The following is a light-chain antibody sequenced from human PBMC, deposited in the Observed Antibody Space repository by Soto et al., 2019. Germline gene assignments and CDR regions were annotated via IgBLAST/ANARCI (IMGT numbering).Light chain of an antibody. J-gene: IGLJ1*01. CDR1: SSDVGGHNY. CDR3: SSYTTSNTRQIV. V-gene: IGLV2-14*01. Sequence: QSVLTQPASVSGSPGQSITISCTGTSSDVGGHNYVSWYQQHPGKAPKFMIYDVSNRPSGVSNRFSGSKSGNTASLTISGLQAEDEADYYCSSYTTSNTRQIVFGTGTKVTV. CDR2: DVS.